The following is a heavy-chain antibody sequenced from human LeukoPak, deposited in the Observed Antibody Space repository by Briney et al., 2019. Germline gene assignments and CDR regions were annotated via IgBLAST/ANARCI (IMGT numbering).Heavy chain of an antibody. J-gene: IGHJ3*01. V-gene: IGHV1-8*01. Sequence: ASVKVSCKASGYTFTSYDINWVRQATGQGLEWMGWMDPNSGNTGYAQKFQGRVTMTEDTSTDTAYMELSSLRSEDTAVYYCATQYDYDRSAYYLRAFDLWGQGTKVTVSS. D-gene: IGHD3-22*01. CDR1: GYTFTSYD. CDR2: MDPNSGNT. CDR3: ATQYDYDRSAYYLRAFDL.